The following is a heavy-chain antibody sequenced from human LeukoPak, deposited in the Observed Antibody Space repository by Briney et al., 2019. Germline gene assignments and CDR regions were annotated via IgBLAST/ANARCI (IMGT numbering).Heavy chain of an antibody. V-gene: IGHV3-23*01. CDR1: GSTFRNYG. CDR2: INNSGGAT. CDR3: AKSDTPWGSWYYFDS. Sequence: GGTLRLSCAVSGSTFRNYGMSWVRQAPRKGLEWVSSINNSGGATYYADSVKGRFTISRDNSKNTLYLQMNSLRVEDTGVYYCAKSDTPWGSWYYFDSWGQGTLVTVSS. D-gene: IGHD6-13*01. J-gene: IGHJ4*02.